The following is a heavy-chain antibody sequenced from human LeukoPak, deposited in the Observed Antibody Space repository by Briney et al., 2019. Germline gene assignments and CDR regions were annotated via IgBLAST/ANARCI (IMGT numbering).Heavy chain of an antibody. J-gene: IGHJ4*02. Sequence: GGSLRLSCAASGFAFSSYEVNWVRQAPGKGLEWISYITGSGYTIYDADSVKGRFTISRDNAKSTLYLQLHSLRPEDAAVYYCAGNPQGRLPNCDSNGYYVLWGQGTLVTVSS. CDR1: GFAFSSYE. CDR2: ITGSGYTI. CDR3: AGNPQGRLPNCDSNGYYVL. V-gene: IGHV3-48*03. D-gene: IGHD3-22*01.